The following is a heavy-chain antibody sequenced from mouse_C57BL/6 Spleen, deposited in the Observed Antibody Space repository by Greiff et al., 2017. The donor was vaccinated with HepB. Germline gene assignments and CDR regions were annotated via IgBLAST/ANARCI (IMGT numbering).Heavy chain of an antibody. V-gene: IGHV1-82*01. Sequence: QVQLKESGPELVKPGASVKISCKASGYAFSSSWMNWVKQRPGKGLEWIGRIYPGDGDTNYNGKFKGKATLTADKSSSTAYMQLSSLTSEDSAVYFGARRYYSNYEGGAMDYWGQGTSVTVSS. J-gene: IGHJ4*01. CDR1: GYAFSSSW. CDR2: IYPGDGDT. CDR3: ARRYYSNYEGGAMDY. D-gene: IGHD2-5*01.